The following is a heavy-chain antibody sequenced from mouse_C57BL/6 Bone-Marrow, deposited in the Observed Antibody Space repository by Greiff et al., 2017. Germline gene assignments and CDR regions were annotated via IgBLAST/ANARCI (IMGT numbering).Heavy chain of an antibody. CDR3: ADVYPWFAY. V-gene: IGHV5-6*01. J-gene: IGHJ3*01. CDR1: GFTFSSYG. CDR2: ISSGGSYT. Sequence: EVQLVESGGDLVKPGGSLKLSCAASGFTFSSYGMSWVRQTPDKRLEWVATISSGGSYTYYPDSVKGRFTISRDNAKNTLYLQMSSLKSEDTAMYYCADVYPWFAYGGQGTLVTVSA.